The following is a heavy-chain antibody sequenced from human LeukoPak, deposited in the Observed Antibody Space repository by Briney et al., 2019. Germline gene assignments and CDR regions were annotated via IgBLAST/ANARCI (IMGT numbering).Heavy chain of an antibody. Sequence: GGSLRLSCAASGFTFSSYGMHWVRQAPGKGLEWVAVISYDGSNKYYADSVKGRFTISRDNSKNTLSLQMNSLRAEDTAVYYCAKCLYGSSSDYYYYGMDVWGQGTTVTVSS. CDR2: ISYDGSNK. J-gene: IGHJ6*02. D-gene: IGHD6-6*01. CDR1: GFTFSSYG. V-gene: IGHV3-30*18. CDR3: AKCLYGSSSDYYYYGMDV.